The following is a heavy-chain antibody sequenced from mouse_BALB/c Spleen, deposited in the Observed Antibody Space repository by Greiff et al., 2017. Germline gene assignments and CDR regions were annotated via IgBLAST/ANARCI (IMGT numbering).Heavy chain of an antibody. CDR3: ARRDEGY. J-gene: IGHJ2*01. CDR2: ISSGGSYT. Sequence: DVKLVESGGGLVKPGGSLKLSCAASGFTFISYAMSWVRQTPEKRLEWVATISSGGSYTYYPDSVKGRFTISRDNAQNTLYLRMSSLRSEDTAMFYCARRDEGYWGQGTTLTVSS. V-gene: IGHV5-9-3*01. CDR1: GFTFISYA. D-gene: IGHD2-13*01.